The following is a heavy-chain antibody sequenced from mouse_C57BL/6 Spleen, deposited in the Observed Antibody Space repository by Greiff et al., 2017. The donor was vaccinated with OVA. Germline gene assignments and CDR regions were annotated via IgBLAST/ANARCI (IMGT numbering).Heavy chain of an antibody. CDR3: ARWFFAY. CDR1: GFTFSDYG. Sequence: EVKLMESGGGLVKPGGSLKLSCAASGFTFSDYGLHWVRQALEKGLEWVAYISSGSSTINYADTVKGRFTISRDNAKNTLFLQMTSLRSEDTAMYYCARWFFAYWGQGTLVTVSA. J-gene: IGHJ3*01. V-gene: IGHV5-17*01. D-gene: IGHD2-2*01. CDR2: ISSGSSTI.